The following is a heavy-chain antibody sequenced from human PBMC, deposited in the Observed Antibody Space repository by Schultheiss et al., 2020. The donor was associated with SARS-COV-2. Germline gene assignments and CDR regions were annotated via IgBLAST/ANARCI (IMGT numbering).Heavy chain of an antibody. Sequence: ASVKVSCKTSGYTFASYDITWVRQAPGQGLEWMGWVSGSNGNTKYAQKFQGRVTVTTDTSTNTAYMELSSLRSEDTAVYYCARDLGSMVRGNDAFDIWGQGTMVTVSS. CDR2: VSGSNGNT. V-gene: IGHV1-18*01. D-gene: IGHD3-10*01. CDR1: GYTFASYD. J-gene: IGHJ3*02. CDR3: ARDLGSMVRGNDAFDI.